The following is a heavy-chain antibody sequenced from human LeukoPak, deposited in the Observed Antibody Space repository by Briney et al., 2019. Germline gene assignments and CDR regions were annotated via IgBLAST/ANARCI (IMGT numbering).Heavy chain of an antibody. CDR3: AGGDYCSGGSCYGPSWFDY. CDR1: GGSISSYY. D-gene: IGHD2-15*01. V-gene: IGHV4-59*01. Sequence: TSETLSLTCTVSGGSISSYYWSWIRQPPGKGLGWIGYIYYSGSTNYNPSLKSRVTISVDTSKNQFSLKLSSVTAADTAVYYCAGGDYCSGGSCYGPSWFDYWGQGTLVTVSS. CDR2: IYYSGST. J-gene: IGHJ4*02.